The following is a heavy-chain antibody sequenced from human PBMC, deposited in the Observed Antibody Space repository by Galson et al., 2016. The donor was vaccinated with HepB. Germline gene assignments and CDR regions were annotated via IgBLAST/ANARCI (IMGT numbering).Heavy chain of an antibody. CDR2: MYHSGST. V-gene: IGHV4-4*02. J-gene: IGHJ4*02. CDR1: GASINTDKW. D-gene: IGHD6-19*01. Sequence: ETLSLTCDVSGASINTDKWWSWVRQPPGKGLEWIGEMYHSGSTNYNPSLKSRITISIDESKNQFSLNLRSLTAADTAVYYCASGSVVAGARGFDYWGQGTLVTVSS. CDR3: ASGSVVAGARGFDY.